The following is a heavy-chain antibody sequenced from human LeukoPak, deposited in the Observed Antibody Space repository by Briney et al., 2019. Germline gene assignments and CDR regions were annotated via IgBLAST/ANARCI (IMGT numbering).Heavy chain of an antibody. Sequence: ASVKVSCKASGYTFTSDYIRWVRQAPGQGLEWMGIINPSGGSTSYAQKFQGRVTMTRDTSTSTVYMELSSLTSDDTAVYYCARARRLEGYCSSITCLVPYNGFDPWGQGTLVTVSS. CDR1: GYTFTSDY. J-gene: IGHJ5*02. CDR3: ARARRLEGYCSSITCLVPYNGFDP. CDR2: INPSGGST. V-gene: IGHV1-46*03. D-gene: IGHD2-2*01.